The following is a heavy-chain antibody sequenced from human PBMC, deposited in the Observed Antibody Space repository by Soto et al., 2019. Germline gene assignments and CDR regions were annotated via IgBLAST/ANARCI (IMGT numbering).Heavy chain of an antibody. CDR2: ISSSGGTK. CDR1: GFSFSDYY. J-gene: IGHJ5*02. CDR3: ERGYSSSWTYHWFDP. V-gene: IGHV3-11*01. D-gene: IGHD6-13*01. Sequence: GGSLRLSCAASGFSFSDYYMTWIRQAPGKGLEWVSYISSSGGTKYHADSVKGRFTISRDNAKNSLYLQMNSLRAEDTAVYYCERGYSSSWTYHWFDPWGQGTLVTVSS.